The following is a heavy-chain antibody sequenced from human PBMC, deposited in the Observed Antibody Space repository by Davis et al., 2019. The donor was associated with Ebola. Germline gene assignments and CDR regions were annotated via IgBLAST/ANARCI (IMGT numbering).Heavy chain of an antibody. V-gene: IGHV3-23*01. Sequence: GESLKISCAASGFTFSSYAMSWVRQAPGKGLEWVSAISGSGGSTYYADSVKGRFTISRDNSKNTLYLQMNSLRAEDTAVYYCAKDPLHYYPDYWGQGTLVTVSS. CDR3: AKDPLHYYPDY. CDR2: ISGSGGST. CDR1: GFTFSSYA. D-gene: IGHD3-10*01. J-gene: IGHJ4*02.